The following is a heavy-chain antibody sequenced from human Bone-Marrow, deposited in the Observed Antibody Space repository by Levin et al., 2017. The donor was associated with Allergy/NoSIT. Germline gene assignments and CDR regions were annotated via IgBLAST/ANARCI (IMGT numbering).Heavy chain of an antibody. D-gene: IGHD6-13*01. CDR2: ISSSGSTI. Sequence: GASVKVSCAASGFTFSDYYMSWIRQAPGKGLEWVSYISSSGSTIYYADSVKGRFTISRDNAKNSLYLQMNSLRAEDTAVYYCARGRIAEYNDAFDIWGQGTMVTVSS. CDR3: ARGRIAEYNDAFDI. V-gene: IGHV3-11*01. J-gene: IGHJ3*02. CDR1: GFTFSDYY.